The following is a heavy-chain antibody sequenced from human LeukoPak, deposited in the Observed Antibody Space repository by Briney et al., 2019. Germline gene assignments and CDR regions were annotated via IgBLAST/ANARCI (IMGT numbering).Heavy chain of an antibody. CDR3: ARARESRQYYFDS. V-gene: IGHV3-21*01. Sequence: GGSLRLSCAASGFTFSSYSMNWVRQAPGKGLEWVSSISSSSNYINYADSMKGRFTISRDNAKNSLYLQMNSLTAEDTAVYYCARARESRQYYFDSWGQGTLVTVSS. CDR1: GFTFSSYS. CDR2: ISSSSNYI. D-gene: IGHD3-10*01. J-gene: IGHJ4*02.